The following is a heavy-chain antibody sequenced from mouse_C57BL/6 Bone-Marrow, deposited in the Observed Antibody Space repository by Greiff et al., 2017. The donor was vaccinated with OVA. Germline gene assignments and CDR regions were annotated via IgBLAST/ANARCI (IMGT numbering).Heavy chain of an antibody. CDR2: INSDGSAI. CDR3: MRYRRTVVAPYWYFDV. V-gene: IGHV11-2*01. CDR1: GFTFSGFW. Sequence: EVKVVETGGGLVQPGGSRGLSCEGSGFTFSGFWMSWVRQTPGKTLEWIGDINSDGSAINYAPSIKDRFTIFRDNDKSTLYLQMSNVRSEDTATYFCMRYRRTVVAPYWYFDVWGTGTTVTVSS. J-gene: IGHJ1*03. D-gene: IGHD1-1*01.